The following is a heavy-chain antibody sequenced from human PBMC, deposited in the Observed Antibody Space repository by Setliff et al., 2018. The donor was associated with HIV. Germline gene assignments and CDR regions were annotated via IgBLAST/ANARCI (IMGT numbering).Heavy chain of an antibody. V-gene: IGHV4-61*09. J-gene: IGHJ4*02. CDR2: ISTSGTT. Sequence: TLSLTCTVSGDSITSGTYYWSWIRQPAGMRLEWIGHISTSGTTNYNPSRKSRVTISADTSQSQFSLKLTSVTAADTAAYFCARVSTDYVWGSFLSSGPYYFDFWGQGALVTVSS. D-gene: IGHD3-16*01. CDR1: GDSITSGTYY. CDR3: ARVSTDYVWGSFLSSGPYYFDF.